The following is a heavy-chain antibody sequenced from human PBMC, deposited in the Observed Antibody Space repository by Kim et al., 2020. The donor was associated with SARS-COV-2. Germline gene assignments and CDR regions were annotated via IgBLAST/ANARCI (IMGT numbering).Heavy chain of an antibody. Sequence: SVKVSCKASGGTFSSYAISWVRQAPGQGLEWMGGIIPIFGTANYAQKFQGRVTITADESTSTAYMELSSLRSEDTAVYYCARGADYSSGWYGGAGGWFDPWGQGTLVTVSS. V-gene: IGHV1-69*13. D-gene: IGHD6-19*01. CDR2: IIPIFGTA. CDR3: ARGADYSSGWYGGAGGWFDP. J-gene: IGHJ5*02. CDR1: GGTFSSYA.